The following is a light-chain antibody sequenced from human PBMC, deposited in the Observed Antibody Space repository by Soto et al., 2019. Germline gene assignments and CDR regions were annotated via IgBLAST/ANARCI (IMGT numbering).Light chain of an antibody. CDR1: ENIDTY. CDR2: GAS. J-gene: IGKJ4*01. Sequence: EIVFTRSPATLTLSPGERAALSCRASENIDTYLDWYQQKPGQAPRLLIYGASIRATDIPDRFSGSGSGTDFTLTISRLEPEDFAVYYCQQYGSSQGLTFGGGTKVDI. V-gene: IGKV3-20*01. CDR3: QQYGSSQGLT.